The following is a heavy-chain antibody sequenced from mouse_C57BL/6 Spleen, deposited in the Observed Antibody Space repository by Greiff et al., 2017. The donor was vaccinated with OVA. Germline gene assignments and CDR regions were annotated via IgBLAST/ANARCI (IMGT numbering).Heavy chain of an antibody. Sequence: VQLQQSGTVLVRPGASVKMSCKTSGYTFTSYWMHWVKQRPGQGLEWIGAIYPGNSDTSYNQKFKGKAKLTAVTSASTAYMELSSLTNEDSAVYYCTKSGYYDGSIYWYFDVWGTGTTVTVSS. CDR2: IYPGNSDT. CDR1: GYTFTSYW. V-gene: IGHV1-5*01. CDR3: TKSGYYDGSIYWYFDV. D-gene: IGHD1-1*01. J-gene: IGHJ1*03.